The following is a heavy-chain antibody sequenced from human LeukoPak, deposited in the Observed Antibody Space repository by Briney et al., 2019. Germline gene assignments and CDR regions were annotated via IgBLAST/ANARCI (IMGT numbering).Heavy chain of an antibody. Sequence: GGSLRLSCAASGFTFSSYEMNWVRQAPGKGLGWVSSISSSSSYIYYADSVKGRFTISRDNAKNSLYLQMNSLRAEDTAVYYCARATRAVPGGFDIWGQGTMVTVSS. D-gene: IGHD6-19*01. CDR2: ISSSSSYI. J-gene: IGHJ3*02. CDR3: ARATRAVPGGFDI. V-gene: IGHV3-21*01. CDR1: GFTFSSYE.